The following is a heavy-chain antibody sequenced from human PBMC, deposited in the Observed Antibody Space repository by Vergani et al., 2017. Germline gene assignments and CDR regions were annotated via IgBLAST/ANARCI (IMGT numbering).Heavy chain of an antibody. CDR1: GGTFSSYA. CDR3: AASMVRGVSQPPDY. CDR2: VDPEDGET. V-gene: IGHV1-69-2*01. Sequence: VQLVQSGAEVKKPGSSVKVSCKASGGTFSSYAISWVRQAPGKGLEWMGLVDPEDGETIYAEKFQGRVTITADTSTDTAYMELSSLRSEDTAVYYCAASMVRGVSQPPDYWGQGTLVTVSS. J-gene: IGHJ4*02. D-gene: IGHD3-10*01.